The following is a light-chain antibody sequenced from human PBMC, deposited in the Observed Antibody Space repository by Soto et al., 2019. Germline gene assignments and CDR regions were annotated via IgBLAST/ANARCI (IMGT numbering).Light chain of an antibody. CDR1: STDVVGYNS. CDR3: SSYASSSTRV. J-gene: IGLJ2*01. V-gene: IGLV2-14*01. CDR2: DVS. Sequence: QSALTQPASVSGSPGQSITISCTGTSTDVVGYNSVSWYQQHPGKAPKLLIYDVSNRPSGVSNRFSGSKSGNTASLTISRLQAEDESDYYCSSYASSSTRVFGGGTKLPVL.